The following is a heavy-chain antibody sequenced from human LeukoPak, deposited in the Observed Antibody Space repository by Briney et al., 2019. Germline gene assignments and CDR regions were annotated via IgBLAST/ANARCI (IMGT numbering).Heavy chain of an antibody. CDR2: INHSGST. D-gene: IGHD6-19*01. V-gene: IGHV4-34*01. CDR3: ARGYSSGWYRVRAFDI. CDR1: GGSFGGYY. J-gene: IGHJ3*02. Sequence: PSETLSLTCAVYGGSFGGYYWSWIRQPPGKGLEWIGEINHSGSTNYNPSLKSRVTISVDTSKNQFSLKLSSVTAADTAVYYCARGYSSGWYRVRAFDIWGQGTMVTVSS.